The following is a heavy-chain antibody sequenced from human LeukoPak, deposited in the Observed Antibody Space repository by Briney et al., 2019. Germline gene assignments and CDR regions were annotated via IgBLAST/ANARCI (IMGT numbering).Heavy chain of an antibody. J-gene: IGHJ5*02. CDR1: GGTFSRYA. CDR2: IIPIFGIA. Sequence: SVKVSCKASGGTFSRYAISWVRQAPGQGLEWMGRIIPIFGIANYAQKFQGRVTITADKSTSTAYMELSSLRSEDTAVYYCARDPNYYYDSSGYYKNWFDPWGQGTLVTVSS. V-gene: IGHV1-69*04. CDR3: ARDPNYYYDSSGYYKNWFDP. D-gene: IGHD3-22*01.